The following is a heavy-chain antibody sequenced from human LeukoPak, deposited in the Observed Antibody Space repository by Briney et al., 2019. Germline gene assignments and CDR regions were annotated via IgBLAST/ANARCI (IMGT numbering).Heavy chain of an antibody. V-gene: IGHV1-2*02. CDR2: INPNSGGT. Sequence: WASVTVSCKASGYTFTGYYMHWVRHAPGQGLEWMGWINPNSGGTNYAQKFQGRVTMTRDTSISTAYMELSRLRSDDTAVYYCARGRRIVGATRAFDIWGQGTMVTVSS. CDR1: GYTFTGYY. D-gene: IGHD1-26*01. CDR3: ARGRRIVGATRAFDI. J-gene: IGHJ3*02.